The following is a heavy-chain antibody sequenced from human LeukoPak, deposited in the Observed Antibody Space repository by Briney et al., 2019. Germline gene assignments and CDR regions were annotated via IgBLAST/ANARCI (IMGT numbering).Heavy chain of an antibody. V-gene: IGHV3-7*01. J-gene: IGHJ4*02. CDR3: ARHLSGVTGYTYGRGIDY. D-gene: IGHD5-18*01. CDR1: GFMFSGYW. Sequence: GGSLRLSCAASGFMFSGYWMSWVRQAPGKGLEWVANIKKDGSEKDYVDSVKGRFTISRDNAKTSLYLQMISLRAEDTAVYYCARHLSGVTGYTYGRGIDYWGQGTLVTVSS. CDR2: IKKDGSEK.